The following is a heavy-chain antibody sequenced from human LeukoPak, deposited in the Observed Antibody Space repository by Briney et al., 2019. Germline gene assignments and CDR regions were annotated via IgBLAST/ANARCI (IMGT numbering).Heavy chain of an antibody. CDR2: VSTYNDKK. CDR3: ARYSGSYAFDY. CDR1: GYRFTSYG. J-gene: IGHJ4*02. D-gene: IGHD1-26*01. Sequence: GASVKVSCKTSGYRFTSYGISWVRQAPGQGLEWIGWVSTYNDKKDYAQKFQGRVIMTTDTSTTTAYMELGSLRSDDTAVYYCARYSGSYAFDYWGQGTLVTVSS. V-gene: IGHV1-18*01.